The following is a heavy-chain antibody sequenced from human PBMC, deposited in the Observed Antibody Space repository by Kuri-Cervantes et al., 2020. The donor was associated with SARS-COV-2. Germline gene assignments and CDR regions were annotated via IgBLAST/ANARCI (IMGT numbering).Heavy chain of an antibody. CDR1: GYSISSGYY. V-gene: IGHV4-38-2*01. J-gene: IGHJ5*02. Sequence: SQTLSLTCAVSGYSISSGYYWGWIRQPPGKGLEWIGNIFYSGSTNYNPSLKSRVTMSVATSKNQFSLKLSSVTAADTAVYYCARLGGWGTIFGVVVSYLNWFDPWGQGTLVTVSS. CDR2: IFYSGST. CDR3: ARLGGWGTIFGVVVSYLNWFDP. D-gene: IGHD3-3*01.